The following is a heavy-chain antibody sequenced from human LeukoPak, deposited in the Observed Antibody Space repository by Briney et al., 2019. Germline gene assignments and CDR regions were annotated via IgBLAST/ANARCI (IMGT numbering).Heavy chain of an antibody. CDR2: ISYDGSDK. D-gene: IGHD6-19*01. J-gene: IGHJ4*02. Sequence: GGSLRLSCAASGFIFSNYAMHWVRQAPDKGLEWVALISYDGSDKYYTDSVKGRFTTSRDNSKNTLYLQMNSLRAEDTAVYYCTTPGGSGWHPLDYWGQGTLVTVSS. CDR1: GFIFSNYA. CDR3: TTPGGSGWHPLDY. V-gene: IGHV3-30*03.